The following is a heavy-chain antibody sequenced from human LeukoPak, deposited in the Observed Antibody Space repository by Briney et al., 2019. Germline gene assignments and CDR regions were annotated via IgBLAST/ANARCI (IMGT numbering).Heavy chain of an antibody. Sequence: PETPSLTSAEPVGSISGSNWSSVRDRPGRGLWRRGHIFYGVVTNYNPSPQSRVPISVKTSKNQFSLKLSSATAADTAMYCCARTRFEWLYFHFDYGSQGRLVTVSS. J-gene: IGHJ4*02. CDR3: ARTRFEWLYFHFDY. D-gene: IGHD3-9*01. V-gene: IGHV4-59*01. CDR1: VGSISGSN. CDR2: IFYGVVT.